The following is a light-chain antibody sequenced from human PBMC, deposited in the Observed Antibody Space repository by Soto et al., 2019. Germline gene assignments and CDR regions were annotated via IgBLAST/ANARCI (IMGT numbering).Light chain of an antibody. V-gene: IGKV3-11*01. Sequence: EVVLTQSPDTLSLSPGETATLSCRASQGVDRYVAWYQQKLGQAPRLLIYDASTPATGVAARFNGSGSATDFSLTITSLQPEDFAVYYCQQRGNLPSTFGPGTKVEMK. CDR2: DAS. CDR1: QGVDRY. CDR3: QQRGNLPST. J-gene: IGKJ4*02.